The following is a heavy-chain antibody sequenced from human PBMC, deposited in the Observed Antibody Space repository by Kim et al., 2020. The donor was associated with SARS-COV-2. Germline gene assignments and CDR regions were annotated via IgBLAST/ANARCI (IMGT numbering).Heavy chain of an antibody. Sequence: GGSLRLSCAASGFTFSSYEMNWVRQAPGKGLEWVSYISSSGSTIYYADSVKGRFTISRDNAKNSLYLQMNSLRAEDTAVYYCARDPQRFGVVQIFDYWGQGTLVTVSS. CDR1: GFTFSSYE. J-gene: IGHJ4*02. CDR2: ISSSGSTI. CDR3: ARDPQRFGVVQIFDY. V-gene: IGHV3-48*03. D-gene: IGHD3-3*01.